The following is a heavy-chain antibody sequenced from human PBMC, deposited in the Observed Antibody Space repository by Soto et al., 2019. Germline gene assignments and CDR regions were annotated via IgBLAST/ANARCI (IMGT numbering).Heavy chain of an antibody. CDR3: ARTGLITMIVVAGWYFHY. CDR1: GDSVSSNSAA. CDR2: TYYRSKWYN. V-gene: IGHV6-1*01. Sequence: SQTLSLTCAISGDSVSSNSAAWNWIRQSPSRGLEWLGRTYYRSKWYNDYAVSVKSRITINPDTSKNQFSLQLNSVTPEDTAVYYCARTGLITMIVVAGWYFHYWGTGTLVTVST. J-gene: IGHJ4*02. D-gene: IGHD3-22*01.